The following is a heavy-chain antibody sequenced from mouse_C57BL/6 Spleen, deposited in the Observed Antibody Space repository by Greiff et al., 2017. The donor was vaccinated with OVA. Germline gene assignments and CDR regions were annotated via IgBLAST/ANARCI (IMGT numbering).Heavy chain of an antibody. D-gene: IGHD1-1*01. CDR1: GYTFTSYW. CDR2: IHPNSGST. CDR3: ARSEELLLDY. V-gene: IGHV1-64*01. J-gene: IGHJ2*01. Sequence: QVQLQQPGAELVKPGASVKLSCKASGYTFTSYWMHWVKQRPGQGLEWIGMIHPNSGSTNYNEKFKSKATLTLDKSSSTAYMQLSSLTSEDSAVYYCARSEELLLDYWGQGTTLTVSS.